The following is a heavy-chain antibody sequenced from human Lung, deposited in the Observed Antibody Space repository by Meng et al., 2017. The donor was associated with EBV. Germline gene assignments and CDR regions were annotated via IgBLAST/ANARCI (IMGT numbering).Heavy chain of an antibody. CDR2: IYYSGST. Sequence: QVQLQESGPGLLTPSETLSLTCTVSAGSISSSSYYWGWIRQPPGKGLEWIGSIYYSGSTYYNPSLKSRVTISVDTSKNQFSLKLSSVTAADTAVYYCARGSPTVATDSWGQGTLVTVSS. D-gene: IGHD4-23*01. CDR1: AGSISSSSYY. V-gene: IGHV4-39*01. CDR3: ARGSPTVATDS. J-gene: IGHJ4*02.